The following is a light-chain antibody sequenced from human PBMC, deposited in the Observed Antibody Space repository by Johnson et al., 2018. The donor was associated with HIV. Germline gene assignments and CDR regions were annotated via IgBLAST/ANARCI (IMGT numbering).Light chain of an antibody. CDR2: ENN. CDR3: GTWDTSLSAFV. Sequence: QAVLTQPPSVSAAPGQKVTISCSGSSSNIGNNYVSWYQQLPGTAPKLLIYENNKRPLGIPYRFSGSKSGTSATLGITGLQTGDEADFYCGTWDTSLSAFVFGTGTKVTV. J-gene: IGLJ1*01. V-gene: IGLV1-51*02. CDR1: SSNIGNNY.